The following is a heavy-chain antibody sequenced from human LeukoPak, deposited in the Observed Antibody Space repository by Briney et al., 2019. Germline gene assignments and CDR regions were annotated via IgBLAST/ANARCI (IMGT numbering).Heavy chain of an antibody. Sequence: SETLSLTCTVSGGSISSGGYYWSWIRQHPGKGLEWIGYIYYSGSTNYNPSLKSRVTISVDTSKNQFSLKLSSVTAADTAVYYCARARGEYDSSGWYGRRLQGNFDYWGQGTLVTVSS. CDR2: IYYSGST. J-gene: IGHJ4*02. D-gene: IGHD6-19*01. CDR1: GGSISSGGYY. V-gene: IGHV4-61*08. CDR3: ARARGEYDSSGWYGRRLQGNFDY.